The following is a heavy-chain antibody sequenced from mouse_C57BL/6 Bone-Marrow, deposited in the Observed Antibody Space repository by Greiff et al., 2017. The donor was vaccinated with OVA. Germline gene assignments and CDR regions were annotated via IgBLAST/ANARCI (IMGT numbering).Heavy chain of an antibody. CDR3: ARAYYGSRGDLYFDV. D-gene: IGHD1-1*01. CDR2: FHPYNDDT. Sequence: QVQLQQSGAELVKPGASVKMSCKASGYTFTTYPMEWMKQNHGKSLEWIGNFHPYNDDTKYNEKFKGKATLTAEKSSSTVYLELSRVTSDDSAVYDCARAYYGSRGDLYFDVWGTGTTVTVSS. V-gene: IGHV1-47*01. J-gene: IGHJ1*03. CDR1: GYTFTTYP.